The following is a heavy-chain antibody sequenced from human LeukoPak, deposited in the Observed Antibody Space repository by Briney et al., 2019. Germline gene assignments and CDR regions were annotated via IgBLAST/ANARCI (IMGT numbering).Heavy chain of an antibody. CDR2: IYYSASP. V-gene: IGHV4-59*01. Sequence: SETLSLTCTVSGGSISSYYWTWIRLPPGRGLEWIGYIYYSASPNYNPSLRSRVTISVDTSKKQFSLKLNSVTAADTAVYYCARGVDTITVPQRYFDLWGRGTLVTVSS. CDR3: ARGVDTITVPQRYFDL. J-gene: IGHJ2*01. CDR1: GGSISSYY. D-gene: IGHD5-24*01.